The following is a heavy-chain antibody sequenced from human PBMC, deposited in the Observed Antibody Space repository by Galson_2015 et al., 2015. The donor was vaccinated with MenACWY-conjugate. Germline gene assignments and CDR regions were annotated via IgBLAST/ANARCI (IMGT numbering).Heavy chain of an antibody. D-gene: IGHD3-22*01. CDR1: GFTFSSYS. CDR2: ISSSSSYI. V-gene: IGHV3-21*01. J-gene: IGHJ6*02. CDR3: ARGGHDYYDSSGYPAYGMDV. Sequence: SLRLSCAASGFTFSSYSMNWVRQAPGKGLEWVSSISSSSSYIYYADSVKGRFTISRDNAKNSLYLQMNSLRAEDTAVYYCARGGHDYYDSSGYPAYGMDVWGQGTTVTVSS.